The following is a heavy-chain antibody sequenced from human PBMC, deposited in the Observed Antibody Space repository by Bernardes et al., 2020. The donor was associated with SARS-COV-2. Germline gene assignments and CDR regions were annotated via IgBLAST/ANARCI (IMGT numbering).Heavy chain of an antibody. V-gene: IGHV4-39*01. D-gene: IGHD6-13*01. CDR1: GGSISSSSYY. CDR3: ARHAYSSSWYSFDY. J-gene: IGHJ4*02. Sequence: SETLSLTCTVSGGSISSSSYYWGWIRQPPGKGLEWIASIYYSGSTYNNPSLKSRVTISVDTSKNQFSLKLSSVTAADTAVYYCARHAYSSSWYSFDYWGQGTLVTVSS. CDR2: IYYSGST.